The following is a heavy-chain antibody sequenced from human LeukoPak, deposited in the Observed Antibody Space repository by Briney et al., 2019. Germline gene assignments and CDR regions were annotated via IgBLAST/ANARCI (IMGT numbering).Heavy chain of an antibody. Sequence: GGSLRLSCAASGITFSSYSMNWVRQAPGEGLEWGSYISSSSSTIYYADSVEGRFTISRDNAKNSLYLQMNSLRAEDTAVYYCARDHKAMGIVRPIAVAGPDYWGQGTLVTVSS. CDR2: ISSSSSTI. J-gene: IGHJ4*02. CDR1: GITFSSYS. D-gene: IGHD6-19*01. CDR3: ARDHKAMGIVRPIAVAGPDY. V-gene: IGHV3-48*04.